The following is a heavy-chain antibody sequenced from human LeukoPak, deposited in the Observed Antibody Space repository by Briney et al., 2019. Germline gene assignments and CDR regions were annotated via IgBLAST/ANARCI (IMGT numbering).Heavy chain of an antibody. D-gene: IGHD2/OR15-2a*01. CDR2: IYSVGRST. J-gene: IGHJ4*02. Sequence: PGGSLRHSPVASVFTFTSYWMHWVCPAPGKGGVWVSRIYSVGRSTSYADSVKGRFTISRDNAKITLYLQMNSLRAEDTAVYYCARVLTRLFDCWGQGTLVTVSS. V-gene: IGHV3-74*01. CDR1: VFTFTSYW. CDR3: ARVLTRLFDC.